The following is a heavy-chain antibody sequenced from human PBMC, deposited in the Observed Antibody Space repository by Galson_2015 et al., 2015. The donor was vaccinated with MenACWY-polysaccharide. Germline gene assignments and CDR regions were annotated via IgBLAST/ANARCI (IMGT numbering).Heavy chain of an antibody. Sequence: ETLSLTCAVYGGSFSGYYWSWIRQPPGKGLEWIGEINHSGSTNYNPSLKSRVTISVGTSKNQFSLKLSSVTAADTAVYYCARGRRSYDFWSGTRVDYWGQGTLVTVSS. CDR3: ARGRRSYDFWSGTRVDY. V-gene: IGHV4-34*01. J-gene: IGHJ4*02. CDR2: INHSGST. D-gene: IGHD3-3*01. CDR1: GGSFSGYY.